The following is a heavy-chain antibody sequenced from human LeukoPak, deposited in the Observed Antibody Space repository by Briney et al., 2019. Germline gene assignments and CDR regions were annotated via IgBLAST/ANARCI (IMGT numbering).Heavy chain of an antibody. J-gene: IGHJ4*02. Sequence: SQTLSLTCSVSGGSVSSNNYFWGWIGQPPGKGLEWIGSVSYSGDTYYNPSLKGRVTISVDTSKNQFSLNLRSVSAADTAVYYCARRTPYGGNSGGFGHWGQGILVTVSS. D-gene: IGHD4-23*01. V-gene: IGHV4-39*01. CDR2: VSYSGDT. CDR1: GGSVSSNNYF. CDR3: ARRTPYGGNSGGFGH.